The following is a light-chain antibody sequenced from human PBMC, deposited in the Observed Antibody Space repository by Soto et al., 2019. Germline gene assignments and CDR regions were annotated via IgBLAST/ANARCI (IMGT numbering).Light chain of an antibody. J-gene: IGLJ1*01. CDR2: DVS. V-gene: IGLV2-14*01. Sequence: LPQPGSGTGSSGRWIPLSREGTSSDGGGYNNLSWYQQHPGKAPKLMIYDVSNRPSGVSNRFSGSKSGNTASLTLSGLQAEDEADYYCSSYTSSSTFGVFGTG. CDR1: SSDGGGYNN. CDR3: SSYTSSSTFGV.